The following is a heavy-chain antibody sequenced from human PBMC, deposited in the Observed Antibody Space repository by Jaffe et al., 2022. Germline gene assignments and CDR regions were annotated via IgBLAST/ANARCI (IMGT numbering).Heavy chain of an antibody. CDR3: ATDLFSEMATDTSRHAFDI. Sequence: EVQLVQSGAEVKKPGATVKISCKVSGYTFTDYYMHWVQQAPGKGLEWMGLVDPEDGETIYAEKFQGRVTITADTSTDTAYMELSSLRSEDTAVYYCATDLFSEMATDTSRHAFDIWGQGTMVTVSS. J-gene: IGHJ3*02. D-gene: IGHD5-12*01. CDR1: GYTFTDYY. V-gene: IGHV1-69-2*01. CDR2: VDPEDGET.